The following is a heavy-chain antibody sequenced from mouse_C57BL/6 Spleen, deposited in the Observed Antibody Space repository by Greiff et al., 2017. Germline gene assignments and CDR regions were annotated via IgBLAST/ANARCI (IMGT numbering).Heavy chain of an antibody. CDR2: ISGGGGNT. CDR1: GFTFSSYT. V-gene: IGHV5-9*01. D-gene: IGHD3-3*01. J-gene: IGHJ2*01. Sequence: EVKLMESGGGLVKPGGSLKLSCAASGFTFSSYTMSWVRQTPEKRLEWVATISGGGGNTYYPDSVKGRFTISRDNAKNTLYLQMSSLRSEDTALYYCAREGQEDFDYWGQGTTLTVSS. CDR3: AREGQEDFDY.